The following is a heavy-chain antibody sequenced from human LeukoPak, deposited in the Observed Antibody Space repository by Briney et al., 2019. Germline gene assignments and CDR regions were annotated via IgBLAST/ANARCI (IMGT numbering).Heavy chain of an antibody. CDR2: IYYSGST. J-gene: IGHJ6*03. Sequence: SETLSLTCTVSGGSVSRSPYYWGWIRQPPGKGLEWIGNIYYSGSTYYNPSLKSRVTISVDTSKNQFSLKLSSVTAADTAVYYCARSTTSSSWYLNYYYYMDVWGKGTTVTVSS. V-gene: IGHV4-39*07. CDR1: GGSVSRSPYY. D-gene: IGHD6-13*01. CDR3: ARSTTSSSWYLNYYYYMDV.